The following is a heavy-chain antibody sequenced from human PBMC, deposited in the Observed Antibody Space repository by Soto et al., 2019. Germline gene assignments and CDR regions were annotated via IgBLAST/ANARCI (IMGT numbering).Heavy chain of an antibody. V-gene: IGHV4-39*01. CDR1: GGSISSSSYY. CDR2: IDYSGST. CDR3: SRRAVTIDY. Sequence: QLQLQESGPGLVKPSETLSLTCTVSGGSISSSSYYWGWIRQPPGKGLEWIGSIDYSGSTYYNPSLKSRVTISRDRSKKQFSLMLSSVTAADTAVYYCSRRAVTIDYGCQGTLVTVAS. D-gene: IGHD4-17*01. J-gene: IGHJ4*02.